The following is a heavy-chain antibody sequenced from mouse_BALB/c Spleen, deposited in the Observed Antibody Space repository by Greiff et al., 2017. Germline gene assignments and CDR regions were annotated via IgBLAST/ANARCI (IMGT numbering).Heavy chain of an antibody. J-gene: IGHJ4*01. CDR3: ARGTPLFYYAMDY. CDR2: IDPANGNT. CDR1: GFNIKDTY. D-gene: IGHD6-1*01. V-gene: IGHV14-3*02. Sequence: EVKVVESGAELVKPGASVKLSCTASGFNIKDTYMHWVKQRPEQGLEWIGRIDPANGNTKYDPKFQGKATITADTSSNTAYLQLSSLTSEDTAVYYCARGTPLFYYAMDYWGQGTSVTVSS.